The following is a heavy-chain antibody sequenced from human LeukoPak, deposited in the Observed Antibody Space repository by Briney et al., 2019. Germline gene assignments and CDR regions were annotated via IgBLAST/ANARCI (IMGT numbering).Heavy chain of an antibody. CDR3: ARVSPYVWGSYRPLYAFDI. Sequence: ASVKVSCKVSGYTLTELSMHWVRQAPGKGLEWMGGFDPKDGETIYAQKFQGRVTMTEDTSTDTAYMELSSLRSEDTAVYYCARVSPYVWGSYRPLYAFDIWGQGTMVTVSS. CDR1: GYTLTELS. V-gene: IGHV1-24*01. CDR2: FDPKDGET. J-gene: IGHJ3*02. D-gene: IGHD3-16*02.